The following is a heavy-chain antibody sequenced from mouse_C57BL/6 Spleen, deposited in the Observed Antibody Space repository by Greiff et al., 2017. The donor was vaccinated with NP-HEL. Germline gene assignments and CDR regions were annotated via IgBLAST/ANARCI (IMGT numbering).Heavy chain of an antibody. CDR1: GYTFTSYW. CDR3: ARRIYYGRYYYAMDY. Sequence: QVQLQQPGAELVKPGASVKMSCKASGYTFTSYWITWVKQRPGQGLEWIGDIYPGSGSTNYNEKFKSKATLTVDTSSSTAYMQLSSLTSEDSAVYYCARRIYYGRYYYAMDYWGQGTSVTVSS. V-gene: IGHV1-55*01. CDR2: IYPGSGST. D-gene: IGHD2-1*01. J-gene: IGHJ4*01.